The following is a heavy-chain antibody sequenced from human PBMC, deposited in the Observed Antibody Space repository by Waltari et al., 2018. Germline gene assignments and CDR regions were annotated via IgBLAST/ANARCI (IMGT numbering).Heavy chain of an antibody. CDR3: ARDLGCSNTRFDNNWFDP. Sequence: QVHLVESGGGVVQPGRSLILSCVASGFTFRSYAIHWVRQAPGKGLEWVAFISYNGRNTYYVDSVKCRFTNSIDNFKNPLYLQMNSLRTEDTAVYYCARDLGCSNTRFDNNWFDPWGQGSLVTVSS. CDR2: ISYNGRNT. D-gene: IGHD2-2*01. CDR1: GFTFRSYA. V-gene: IGHV3-30*01. J-gene: IGHJ5*02.